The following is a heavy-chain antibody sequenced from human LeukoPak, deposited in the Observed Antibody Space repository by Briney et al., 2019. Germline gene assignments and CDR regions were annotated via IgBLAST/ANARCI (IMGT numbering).Heavy chain of an antibody. CDR2: IYYSGAT. D-gene: IGHD1-1*01. J-gene: IGHJ4*02. CDR1: GGSISNYY. Sequence: PSETLSLTCTVSGGSISNYYWSWLRQPPGKGLEWIAYIYYSGATNYNPSLKSRVTISVDTSNNQFSLKLSLVTAADTAVYYCARHAATTGFPLDYWGQGTLVTVSS. CDR3: ARHAATTGFPLDY. V-gene: IGHV4-59*08.